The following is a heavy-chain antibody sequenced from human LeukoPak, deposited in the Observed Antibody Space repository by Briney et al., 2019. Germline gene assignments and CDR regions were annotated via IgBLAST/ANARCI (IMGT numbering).Heavy chain of an antibody. Sequence: KPGESLKISCKGFGYDFSSYWIGWVRLMPGKGLEWMGIIYPGDSDARYRPSFQGQVTFSVDKSVSTAYLQWNSLKASDTAMYYCARRSSGMDYWGQGTLVTVSS. CDR3: ARRSSGMDY. V-gene: IGHV5-51*01. J-gene: IGHJ4*02. CDR1: GYDFSSYW. D-gene: IGHD1-26*01. CDR2: IYPGDSDA.